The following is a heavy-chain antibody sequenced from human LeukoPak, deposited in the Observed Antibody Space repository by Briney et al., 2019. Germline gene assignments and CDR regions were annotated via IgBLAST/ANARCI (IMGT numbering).Heavy chain of an antibody. D-gene: IGHD6-19*01. V-gene: IGHV3-30-3*01. CDR2: ISYDGSNK. CDR1: RFTFSSYA. CDR3: ARGQWLAPDY. J-gene: IGHJ4*02. Sequence: GRSLRLSCAASRFTFSSYAMHWVRQAPGKGLEWVAVISYDGSNKYYADSVKGRFTISRDNSKNTLYLQMNSLRAEDTAVYYCARGQWLAPDYWGQGTLVTVSS.